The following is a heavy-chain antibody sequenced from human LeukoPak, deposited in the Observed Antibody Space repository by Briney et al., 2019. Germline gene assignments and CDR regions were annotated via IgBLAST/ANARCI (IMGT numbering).Heavy chain of an antibody. D-gene: IGHD3-16*01. CDR2: IYHSGST. J-gene: IGHJ6*02. CDR1: GGSISSGGYY. CDR3: ASWRSRYYGMDV. Sequence: SETLSLTCTVSGGSISSGGYYWSWIRQPPGKGLEWIGYIYHSGSTYYNPSLKSRVTISVDRSKNQFSLKLSSVTAADTAVYYCASWRSRYYGMDVWGQGTTVTVSS. V-gene: IGHV4-30-2*01.